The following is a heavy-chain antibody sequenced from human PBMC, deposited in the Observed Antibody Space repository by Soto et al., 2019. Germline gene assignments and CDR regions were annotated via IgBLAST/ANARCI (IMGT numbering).Heavy chain of an antibody. CDR2: IIPKFGTT. CDR1: GGTFSSNA. D-gene: IGHD3-10*01. V-gene: IGHV1-69*12. CDR3: ARHRTYYHGSGSYYPDYYSYGMDV. Sequence: QVQLVQSGAEVKKPGSSTRVSCKASGGTFSSNAISWVRQAPGQGLEWMGGIIPKFGTTSYSLKFQGRVTITADESRSAAYMDLSSPRYEDMAVCYCARHRTYYHGSGSYYPDYYSYGMDVWGQGTTVTVSS. J-gene: IGHJ6*02.